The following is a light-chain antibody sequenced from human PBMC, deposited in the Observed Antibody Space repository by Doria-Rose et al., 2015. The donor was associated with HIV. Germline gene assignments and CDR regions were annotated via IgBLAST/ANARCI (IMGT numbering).Light chain of an antibody. V-gene: IGKV1-9*01. CDR1: QGIGSF. CDR2: SAS. J-gene: IGKJ5*01. Sequence: DRVTITCRAGQGIGSFLVWYQQKSGKAPELLIYSASTLQSGVPSRFSGSGSGTEFTLTISSLQPEDFGTFYCQQIHSYPITFGQGTRLEIK. CDR3: QQIHSYPIT.